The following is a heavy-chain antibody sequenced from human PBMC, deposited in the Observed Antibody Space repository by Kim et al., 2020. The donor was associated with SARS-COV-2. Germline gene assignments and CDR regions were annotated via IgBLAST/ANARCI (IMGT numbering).Heavy chain of an antibody. CDR1: GGSISSYY. V-gene: IGHV4-59*01. J-gene: IGHJ2*01. CDR2: IYYSGST. D-gene: IGHD3-22*01. Sequence: SETLSLTCTVSGGSISSYYWSWIRQPPGKGLEWIGYIYYSGSTNYNPSLKSRVTISVDTSKNQFSLKLSSVTAADTAVYYCARAHMWGHYDSSGVFGSNWYFDLWGRGTLVTVSS. CDR3: ARAHMWGHYDSSGVFGSNWYFDL.